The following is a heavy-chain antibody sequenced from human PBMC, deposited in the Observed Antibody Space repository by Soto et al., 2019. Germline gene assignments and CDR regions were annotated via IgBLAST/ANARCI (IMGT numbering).Heavy chain of an antibody. D-gene: IGHD1-20*01. Sequence: GGSLRLSCAASGFTFSSYEMNWVRQAPGKGLEWVSYISGNGRTTDYAAPVKGRFTISRDNSKNTLYLQMNSLRVEDTAVYYCAKVYSTDITVIVPSYGSDIWGHGTTVTVSS. CDR1: GFTFSSYE. CDR3: AKVYSTDITVIVPSYGSDI. J-gene: IGHJ6*02. CDR2: ISGNGRTT. V-gene: IGHV3-48*03.